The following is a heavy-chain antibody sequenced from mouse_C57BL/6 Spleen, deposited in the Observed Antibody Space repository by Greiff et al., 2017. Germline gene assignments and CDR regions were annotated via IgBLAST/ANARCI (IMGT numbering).Heavy chain of an antibody. J-gene: IGHJ2*01. CDR1: GYTFTDHT. Sequence: VQLQQSDAELVKPGASVKISCTVSGYTFTDHTIHWVKQRPEQGLEWIGYIYPRDGSTNYNEKFKGKATFTADKSSNTAYKQLNSLMSDDAAVNFCAREGGLLYYFDYWGQGTTLTVAS. CDR2: IYPRDGST. CDR3: AREGGLLYYFDY. D-gene: IGHD1-1*02. V-gene: IGHV1-78*01.